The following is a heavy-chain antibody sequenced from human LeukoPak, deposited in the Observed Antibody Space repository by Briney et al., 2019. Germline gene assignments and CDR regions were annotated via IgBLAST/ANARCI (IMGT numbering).Heavy chain of an antibody. CDR2: IYYSGST. V-gene: IGHV4-39*01. CDR1: GGSISSSSYY. Sequence: PSETLSLTCTVSGGSISSSSYYWGWIRQPPGKGLEWIGSIYYSGSTYYNPSLKSRVTISVDTSKNQFSLKLSSVNAADTAVYYCATLTSFWSGYSPFDYWGQGTLVTVSS. J-gene: IGHJ4*02. CDR3: ATLTSFWSGYSPFDY. D-gene: IGHD3-3*01.